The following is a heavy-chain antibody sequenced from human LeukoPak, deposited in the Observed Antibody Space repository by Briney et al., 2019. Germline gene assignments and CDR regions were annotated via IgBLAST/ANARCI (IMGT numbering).Heavy chain of an antibody. CDR3: ARHQGVEGATWFDP. CDR2: IYTSGST. V-gene: IGHV4-4*09. CDR1: GGSISSYY. Sequence: PSETLSLTCTVSGGSISSYYWSWIRQPPGKGLEWIGYIYTSGSTNHNPSLKSRVTISVDTSKNQFSLKLSSVTAADTAVYYCARHQGVEGATWFDPWGQGTLVTVSS. J-gene: IGHJ5*02. D-gene: IGHD1-26*01.